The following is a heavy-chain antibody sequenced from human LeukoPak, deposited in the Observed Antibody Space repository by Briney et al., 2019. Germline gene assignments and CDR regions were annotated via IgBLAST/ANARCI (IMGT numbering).Heavy chain of an antibody. V-gene: IGHV3-23*01. CDR2: IRGSGGST. Sequence: GRSLRLSCAASGFTFSSYAMSWVRQAPGKGLEWVSAIRGSGGSTYYADSLKGRFTISRDNSRNMLYLQMNSLRPEDTAVYYFAKGKAGPLDYWGQGTLVTVSS. J-gene: IGHJ4*02. D-gene: IGHD6-13*01. CDR3: AKGKAGPLDY. CDR1: GFTFSSYA.